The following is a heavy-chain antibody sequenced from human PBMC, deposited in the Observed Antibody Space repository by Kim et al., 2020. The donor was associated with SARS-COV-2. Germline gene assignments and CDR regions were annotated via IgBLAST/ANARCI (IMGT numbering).Heavy chain of an antibody. J-gene: IGHJ4*02. D-gene: IGHD4-17*01. CDR1: GGSISSSSYY. V-gene: IGHV4-39*01. CDR2: IYYSGRT. Sequence: SETLSLTCTVSGGSISSSSYYWGWIRQPPGKGLEWIGSIYYSGRTYYNPSLKSRVTISVDTSKNQFSLKLSSVTAAATAVYYCERHLSPFMTTVTTPFDYWGQGTLVTVSS. CDR3: ERHLSPFMTTVTTPFDY.